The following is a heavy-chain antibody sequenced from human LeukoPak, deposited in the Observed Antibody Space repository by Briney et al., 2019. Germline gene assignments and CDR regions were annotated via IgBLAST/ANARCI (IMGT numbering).Heavy chain of an antibody. CDR3: ARRSHCTGDSCYPV. D-gene: IGHD2-15*01. CDR2: IYYGGST. CDR1: GDSMTSSNHY. V-gene: IGHV4-39*01. Sequence: TSETLSLTCTVSGDSMTSSNHYWVWIRQPPGKGLEWIGSIYYGGSTYYNPSLKSRVTMSQDTSKNQFSLKVNTVTAADTAVYHCARRSHCTGDSCYPVWGQGTTVTVSS. J-gene: IGHJ6*02.